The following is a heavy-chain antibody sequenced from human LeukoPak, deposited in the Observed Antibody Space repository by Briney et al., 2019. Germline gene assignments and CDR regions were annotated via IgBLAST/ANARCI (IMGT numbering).Heavy chain of an antibody. J-gene: IGHJ4*02. CDR1: GFPFSSYW. CDR3: TRVGYIDEGIDY. CDR2: IKQDGSKN. D-gene: IGHD5-24*01. V-gene: IGHV3-7*04. Sequence: GGSLRLSCAASGFPFSSYWMTWVRQAPGKGLEGVANIKQDGSKNSYVDSVKGRFTISRDNAKNSLYLQMNSQSAEDTAIYYCTRVGYIDEGIDYWGQGTLVTVSS.